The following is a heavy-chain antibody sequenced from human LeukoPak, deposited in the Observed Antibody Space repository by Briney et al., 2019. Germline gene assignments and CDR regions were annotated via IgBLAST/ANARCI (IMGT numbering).Heavy chain of an antibody. Sequence: AVKVTRQFSGYTLTELFLHLVRQPPAKGLEWMGGFDPEDGETIYAQKFQGRVTMTEDTSTDTVYMELSSLRSEDTAVYYCATETGLYYYYGMDVWGQGTTVTVSS. J-gene: IGHJ6*02. CDR2: FDPEDGET. D-gene: IGHD1-1*01. CDR1: GYTLTELF. CDR3: ATETGLYYYYGMDV. V-gene: IGHV1-24*01.